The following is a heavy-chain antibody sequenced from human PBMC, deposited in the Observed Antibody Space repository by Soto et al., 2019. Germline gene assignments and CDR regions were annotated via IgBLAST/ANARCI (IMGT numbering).Heavy chain of an antibody. CDR1: GFTFSSYE. CDR3: ARDDSGWDY. CDR2: ISRGGGTI. Sequence: PGGPLRLSCAASGFTFSSYEMNWVRQAPGKGLEWVSYISRGGGTIYYADSVKGRFTISRDNAKNSLYLQMNSLRAEDTAVYYCARDDSGWDYWGQGTLVTVSS. V-gene: IGHV3-48*03. D-gene: IGHD5-12*01. J-gene: IGHJ4*02.